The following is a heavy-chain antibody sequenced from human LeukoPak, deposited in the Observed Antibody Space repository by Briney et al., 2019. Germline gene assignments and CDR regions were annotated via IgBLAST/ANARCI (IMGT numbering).Heavy chain of an antibody. CDR2: MSSSGGDT. J-gene: IGHJ4*02. D-gene: IGHD6-13*01. CDR3: AKGASSWSRTYFDF. CDR1: AFTFSNSA. Sequence: PGGSLRLSCAASAFTFSNSAMNWFPRAPGKGLEWLSFMSSSGGDTYYADSVKGRFTISRDNSKNTLYLQMNSLRVEDTAVYYCAKGASSWSRTYFDFWGQGTLVTVSS. V-gene: IGHV3-23*01.